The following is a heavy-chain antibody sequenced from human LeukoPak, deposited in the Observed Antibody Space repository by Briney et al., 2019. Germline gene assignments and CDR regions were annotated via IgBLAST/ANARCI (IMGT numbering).Heavy chain of an antibody. CDR3: ARLRWVLYYFDY. CDR2: IYYSRTT. D-gene: IGHD2-8*02. J-gene: IGHJ4*02. Sequence: SETLSLTCTVSGGSISSHYWSWIRQPPGKGLEWIGYIYYSRTTNYNPSLKSRVTISMDTSKDQFSLKLNSVTAADTAVYYCARLRWVLYYFDYWGQGTLVTVSS. CDR1: GGSISSHY. V-gene: IGHV4-59*11.